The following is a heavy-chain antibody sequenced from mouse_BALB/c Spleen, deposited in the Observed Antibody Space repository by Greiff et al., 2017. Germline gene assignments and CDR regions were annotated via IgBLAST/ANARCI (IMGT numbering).Heavy chain of an antibody. Sequence: EVQGVESGGGLVKPGGSLKLSCAASGFTFSSYAMSWVRQSPEKRLEWVAEISSGGSYTYYPDTVTGRFTISRDNAKNTLYLEMSSLRSEDTAMYYSARTAPAWFAYWGQGTLVTVSA. J-gene: IGHJ3*01. CDR3: ARTAPAWFAY. V-gene: IGHV5-9-4*01. D-gene: IGHD1-2*01. CDR1: GFTFSSYA. CDR2: ISSGGSYT.